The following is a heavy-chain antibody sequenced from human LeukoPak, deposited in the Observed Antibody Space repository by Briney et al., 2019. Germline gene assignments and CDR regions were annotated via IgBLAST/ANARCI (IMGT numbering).Heavy chain of an antibody. CDR2: ISSSGSTI. V-gene: IGHV3-48*03. J-gene: IGHJ4*02. D-gene: IGHD2-2*01. CDR3: ARGEVPAAI. Sequence: GGSLRLSCAASGFTFSSYEMNWVRQAPGKGLEWVSYISSSGSTIYYADSVKGRFTISRDNTKNSLYLQMNSLRAEDTAVYYCARGEVPAAIWGQGTLVTVSS. CDR1: GFTFSSYE.